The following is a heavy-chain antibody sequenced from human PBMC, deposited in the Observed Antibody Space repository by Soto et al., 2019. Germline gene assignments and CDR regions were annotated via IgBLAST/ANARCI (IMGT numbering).Heavy chain of an antibody. CDR3: ARAGYYDFWIGSWGV. D-gene: IGHD3-3*01. CDR1: GYTFTSYD. Sequence: AASVKVSCKASGYTFTSYDINWVRQATGQGLEWMGWMNPNSGNTGYAQKFQGRVTMTRNTSISTAYMELSSLRSEDTAVYYCARAGYYDFWIGSWGVWGQGTTVTVSS. CDR2: MNPNSGNT. V-gene: IGHV1-8*01. J-gene: IGHJ6*02.